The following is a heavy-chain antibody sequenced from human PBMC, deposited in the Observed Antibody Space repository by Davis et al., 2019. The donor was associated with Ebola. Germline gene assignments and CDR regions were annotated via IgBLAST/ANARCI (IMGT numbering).Heavy chain of an antibody. Sequence: MPSETLSLTCAVSGDSIISSNWWSWVRQPPGKGLEWIGEIYHSGSTNYNPSLKSRVTISVDKSKNQFSLKLSSVTAADTAVYYCAREWLRSGSFDYWGQGTLVTVSS. CDR1: GDSIISSNW. J-gene: IGHJ4*02. D-gene: IGHD3-10*02. CDR3: AREWLRSGSFDY. V-gene: IGHV4-4*02. CDR2: IYHSGST.